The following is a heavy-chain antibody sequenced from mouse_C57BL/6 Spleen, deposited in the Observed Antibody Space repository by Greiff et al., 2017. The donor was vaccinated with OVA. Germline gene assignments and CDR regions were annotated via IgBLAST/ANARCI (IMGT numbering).Heavy chain of an antibody. CDR2: ISGGGGNT. J-gene: IGHJ2*01. V-gene: IGHV5-9*01. CDR3: ARHIWDRNYFDY. CDR1: GFTFSSYT. D-gene: IGHD3-3*01. Sequence: EVMLVESGGGLVKPGGSLKLSCAASGFTFSSYTMSWVRQTPEKRLEWVATISGGGGNTYYPASVKGRFTISRDNAKNTLYLQMSSLRSEDTALYYCARHIWDRNYFDYWGQGTTLTVSS.